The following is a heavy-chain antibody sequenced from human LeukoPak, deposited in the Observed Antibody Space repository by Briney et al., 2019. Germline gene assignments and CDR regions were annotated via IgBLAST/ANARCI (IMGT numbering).Heavy chain of an antibody. D-gene: IGHD2-2*01. Sequence: GSLRLSCAASGFTFSSYMNWVRQAPGKGLEWVSYISSSRSTIYYADSVKGRFTISRDNAKNSLYLQMNSLRDEDTAVYYCARDCSSTSCYEPRYWGQGTLVTVSS. CDR2: ISSSRSTI. V-gene: IGHV3-48*02. CDR1: GFTFSSY. CDR3: ARDCSSTSCYEPRY. J-gene: IGHJ4*02.